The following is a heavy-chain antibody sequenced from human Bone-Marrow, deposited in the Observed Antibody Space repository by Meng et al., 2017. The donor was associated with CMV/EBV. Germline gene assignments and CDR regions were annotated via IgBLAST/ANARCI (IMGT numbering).Heavy chain of an antibody. V-gene: IGHV3-53*01. Sequence: GESLKISCAASGFTVSGYYMSWVRQAPGKGLEFVAVISSGGFTYYADSVKGRFTISRDNSKNTLYLQMNSLRAEETALYYCARGPSGSFGGVDYWGPGNLVTVSS. CDR2: ISSGGFT. D-gene: IGHD1-26*01. CDR3: ARGPSGSFGGVDY. CDR1: GFTVSGYY. J-gene: IGHJ4*02.